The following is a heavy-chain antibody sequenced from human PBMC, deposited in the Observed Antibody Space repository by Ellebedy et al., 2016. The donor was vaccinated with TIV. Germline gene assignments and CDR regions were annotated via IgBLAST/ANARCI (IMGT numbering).Heavy chain of an antibody. CDR3: AKGRYYFDH. Sequence: SVKGRFTISRDNAKNSLYLQMNSLRAEDTAVYYCAKGRYYFDHWGQGTLVTVSS. J-gene: IGHJ4*01. V-gene: IGHV3-11*05.